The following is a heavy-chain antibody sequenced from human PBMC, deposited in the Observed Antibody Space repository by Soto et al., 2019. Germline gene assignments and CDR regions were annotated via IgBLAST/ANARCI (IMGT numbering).Heavy chain of an antibody. CDR2: IYSGGTT. D-gene: IGHD3-22*01. V-gene: IGHV3-66*04. J-gene: IGHJ4*02. CDR3: ARHESSAYYYGYYFDC. CDR1: GFTVSSNY. Sequence: GGSLRLSCVASGFTVSSNYMTWVRQAPGKGLEWVSVIYSGGTTYYADSVKGRFTISRDNSKNTLYLQMNSLRAEDTAVYYCARHESSAYYYGYYFDCWGQGTLVTVSS.